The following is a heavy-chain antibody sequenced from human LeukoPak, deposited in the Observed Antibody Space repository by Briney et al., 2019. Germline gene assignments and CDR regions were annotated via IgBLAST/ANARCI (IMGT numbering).Heavy chain of an antibody. V-gene: IGHV1-46*01. CDR1: GYTFPSYF. J-gene: IGHJ4*02. D-gene: IGHD6-6*01. Sequence: ASVKVSCKASGYTFPSYFMHWVRQAPGQGLEWMGIINPTGGSTTYAQKFQGRVTMTRDTSTSAVYMELSSLRSDDTAVYYCARTAARRFDYWGQGTLVTVSS. CDR3: ARTAARRFDY. CDR2: INPTGGST.